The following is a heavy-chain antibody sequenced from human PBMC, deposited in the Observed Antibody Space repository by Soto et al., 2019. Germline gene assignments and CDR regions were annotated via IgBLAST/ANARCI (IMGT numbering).Heavy chain of an antibody. D-gene: IGHD5-18*01. CDR1: GGSISGYS. CDR3: ASLVAGYSYGHFDY. V-gene: IGHV4-59*01. J-gene: IGHJ4*02. Sequence: SETLSLTCTVSGGSISGYSWSWIRQPPGKGLDLIGYFFYRGSTNYNPSLKSRVTISVDTSKNQFSLKLSSVTAADTAVYYCASLVAGYSYGHFDYWGQGTLVTVSS. CDR2: FFYRGST.